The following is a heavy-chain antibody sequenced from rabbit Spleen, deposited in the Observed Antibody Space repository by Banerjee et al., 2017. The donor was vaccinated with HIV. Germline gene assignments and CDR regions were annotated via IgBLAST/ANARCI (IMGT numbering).Heavy chain of an antibody. CDR3: ARDGAGGSYFAL. D-gene: IGHD8-1*01. Sequence: QSLEESGGALVKPGASLTLPCTASGFSFSSRYYMNWVRQVPGKGLEWIGYIDPVFGITYYANWVYGRFSISRENAQNTVFLQMTSLTAADTATYFCARDGAGGSYFALWGQGTLVTVS. J-gene: IGHJ6*01. CDR1: GFSFSSRYY. V-gene: IGHV1S40*01. CDR2: IDPVFGIT.